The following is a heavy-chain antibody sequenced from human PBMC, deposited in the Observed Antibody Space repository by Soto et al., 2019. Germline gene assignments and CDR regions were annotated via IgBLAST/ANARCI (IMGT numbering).Heavy chain of an antibody. CDR3: ARGGGDSSGYYYEYYFDY. CDR1: GYSFTSYW. CDR2: IYPGDSDT. D-gene: IGHD3-22*01. Sequence: GESLKISCKGSGYSFTSYWIGWVRQMPGKGLEWMGIIYPGDSDTRYSPSFQGQVTISADKSISTAYLQWSSLKASDTAMYYCARGGGDSSGYYYEYYFDYWRQGTLVTVSS. J-gene: IGHJ4*02. V-gene: IGHV5-51*01.